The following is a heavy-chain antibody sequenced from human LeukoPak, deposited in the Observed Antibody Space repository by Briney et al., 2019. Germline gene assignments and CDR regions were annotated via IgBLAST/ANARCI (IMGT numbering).Heavy chain of an antibody. CDR3: ASSHDSSGND. Sequence: GGSLRLSCVASGISFSSYWMAWVRQAPGKGLEWVANIKYDGTHKFYADSVKGRFTISRDNAKNSLFLEMNSLRADGTAVYFCASSHDSSGNDWGQGTLVTVSS. CDR2: IKYDGTHK. J-gene: IGHJ4*02. V-gene: IGHV3-7*01. CDR1: GISFSSYW. D-gene: IGHD3-22*01.